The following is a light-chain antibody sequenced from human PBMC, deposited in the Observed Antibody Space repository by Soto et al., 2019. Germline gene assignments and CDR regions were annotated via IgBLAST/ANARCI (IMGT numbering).Light chain of an antibody. V-gene: IGKV3D-20*01. Sequence: EIVLTQSPATLSLSPGERATLSCGASQSVSSSYVAWYQQKPGLAPRLLIYDASSRATGIPDRFSGSGSGTDFTLTISRLEPEDFAVYYCQQYGSAPTFGQGTKVEIK. CDR2: DAS. CDR3: QQYGSAPT. J-gene: IGKJ1*01. CDR1: QSVSSSY.